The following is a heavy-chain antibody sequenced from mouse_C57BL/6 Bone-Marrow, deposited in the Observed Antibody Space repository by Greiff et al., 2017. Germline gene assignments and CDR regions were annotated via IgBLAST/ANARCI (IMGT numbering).Heavy chain of an antibody. D-gene: IGHD2-4*01. V-gene: IGHV5-17*01. CDR1: GFTFSDYG. Sequence: EVHLVESGGGLVKPGGSLKLSCAASGFTFSDYGMHWVRQAPEKGLEWVAYISSGSSTIYYADTVKGRFTISRDNAKNTLFLQMTSLRSADTDMYYCARHYYDYDEGFAYWGQGTLVTVSA. CDR3: ARHYYDYDEGFAY. CDR2: ISSGSSTI. J-gene: IGHJ3*01.